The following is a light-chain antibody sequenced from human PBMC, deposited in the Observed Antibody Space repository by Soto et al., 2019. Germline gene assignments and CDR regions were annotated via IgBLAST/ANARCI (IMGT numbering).Light chain of an antibody. J-gene: IGLJ1*01. V-gene: IGLV2-14*01. CDR2: EVS. CDR3: GSYTSSSPRV. CDR1: SSNIGGNS. Sequence: QSVLTQPPSVSAAPGQKVTISCSGSSSNIGGNSVSWYQQHPGKAPKLMIYEVSNRPSGVSNRFSGSKSGNTASLTISGLQAEDEADYYCGSYTSSSPRVFGTGTKVTVL.